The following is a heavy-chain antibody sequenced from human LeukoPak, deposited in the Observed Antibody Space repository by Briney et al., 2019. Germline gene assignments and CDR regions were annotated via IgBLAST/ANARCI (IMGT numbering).Heavy chain of an antibody. Sequence: SETLSLTCAVSGCSISSCGYSWSWIRQPPGKGLEWIGYIYHSRSTYYNPSLKSRVTISVDRSKNQFSMKLSSVTAADTAVYYCARGSITMVRGVIWDEVGWFDPWGQGTLVTVSS. V-gene: IGHV4-30-2*01. D-gene: IGHD3-10*01. J-gene: IGHJ5*02. CDR2: IYHSRST. CDR1: GCSISSCGYS. CDR3: ARGSITMVRGVIWDEVGWFDP.